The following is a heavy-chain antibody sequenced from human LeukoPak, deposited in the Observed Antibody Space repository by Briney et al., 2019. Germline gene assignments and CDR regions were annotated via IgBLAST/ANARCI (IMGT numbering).Heavy chain of an antibody. CDR3: AREGRFHSFDY. J-gene: IGHJ4*02. CDR1: GFSVGSNY. CDR2: IYTGGST. V-gene: IGHV3-53*01. Sequence: PGGSLRLSCAASGFSVGSNYMSGVRQAPGEGLEWVSVIYTGGSTQYAESVMSRFTISRDDSHNPVHLHRSGLRAEDTAVYYCAREGRFHSFDYWGQGTLVAVHS.